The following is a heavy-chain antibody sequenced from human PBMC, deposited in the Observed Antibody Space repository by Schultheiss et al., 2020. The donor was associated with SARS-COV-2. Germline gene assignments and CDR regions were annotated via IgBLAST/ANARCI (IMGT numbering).Heavy chain of an antibody. Sequence: LSLTCAVYGGSFSGYYWSWIRQPPGKGLEWIGEINHSGSTNYNPSLKSRVTISVDTSKNQFSLKLSSVTAADTAVYYCARDKRALWFGEFDYWGQGTLVTVSS. V-gene: IGHV4-34*01. CDR2: INHSGST. CDR1: GGSFSGYY. CDR3: ARDKRALWFGEFDY. D-gene: IGHD3-10*01. J-gene: IGHJ4*02.